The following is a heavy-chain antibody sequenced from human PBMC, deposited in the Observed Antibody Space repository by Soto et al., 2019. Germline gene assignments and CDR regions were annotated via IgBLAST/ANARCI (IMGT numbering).Heavy chain of an antibody. Sequence: XGSLRLSCAASGFAFYYYNMNWVRQAPGRGLEWVSSISGSGIDIHFADSVKGRFTISRDNSKNTLYLQMNSLRAEDTAVYYCARVRTGTTGHGMDVWGQGSTVTVSS. CDR1: GFAFYYYN. CDR3: ARVRTGTTGHGMDV. CDR2: ISGSGIDI. D-gene: IGHD1-7*01. V-gene: IGHV3-21*04. J-gene: IGHJ6*02.